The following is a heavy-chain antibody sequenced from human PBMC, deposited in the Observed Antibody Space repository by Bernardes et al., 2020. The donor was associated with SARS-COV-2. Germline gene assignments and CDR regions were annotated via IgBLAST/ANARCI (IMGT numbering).Heavy chain of an antibody. J-gene: IGHJ4*02. D-gene: IGHD3-22*01. V-gene: IGHV3-21*01. CDR3: ARAYYYDSSGQPNFDY. Sequence: GGSMRLSCAASGFTFSSYSMNWVRQAPGKGLEWVSSISSSSSYIYYADSVKGRFTISRDNAKNSLYLQMNSLRAEDTAVYYCARAYYYDSSGQPNFDYWGQGTLVTVSS. CDR2: ISSSSSYI. CDR1: GFTFSSYS.